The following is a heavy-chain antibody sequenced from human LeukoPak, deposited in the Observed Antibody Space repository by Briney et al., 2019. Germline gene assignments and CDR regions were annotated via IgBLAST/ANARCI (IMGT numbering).Heavy chain of an antibody. V-gene: IGHV4-59*01. J-gene: IGHJ3*02. CDR1: GGSISSYY. Sequence: SXXLSLTCTVSGGSISSYYWSWIRQPPGKGLEWIGYIYYSGSTNYNPYLKSRVTISVDTSKTQFSLKLSSVTAADTAVYYCAREIRLDYYDSSGYYYRDAFDIWGQGTMVTVSS. CDR3: AREIRLDYYDSSGYYYRDAFDI. D-gene: IGHD3-22*01. CDR2: IYYSGST.